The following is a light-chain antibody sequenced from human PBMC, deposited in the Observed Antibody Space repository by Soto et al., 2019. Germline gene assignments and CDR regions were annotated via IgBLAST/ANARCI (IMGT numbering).Light chain of an antibody. J-gene: IGKJ1*01. CDR2: GTS. CDR3: QQYGSSSWT. V-gene: IGKV3-20*01. CDR1: QSVSSSY. Sequence: EVGLTQSPGTLSLSPGERATLSCRARQSVSSSYLAWYQQKPGQAPRLLIYGTSSRATGIPDSFSGSGSGTDFTLTISRLYPEDFAVYYCQQYGSSSWTFGTGAKVEIK.